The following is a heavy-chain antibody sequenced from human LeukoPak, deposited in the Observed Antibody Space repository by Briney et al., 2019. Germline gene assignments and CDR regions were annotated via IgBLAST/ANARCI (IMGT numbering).Heavy chain of an antibody. Sequence: GRSLRLSCAASGFTFDDYAMHWVRQAPGKGLEWVSGISWNSGCIGYADSVKGRFTISRDSAKNSLYLQMNSLRAEDTALYYCAKDIGDDYGGNTFDIWGQGTMVTVSS. CDR3: AKDIGDDYGGNTFDI. J-gene: IGHJ3*02. V-gene: IGHV3-9*01. CDR1: GFTFDDYA. CDR2: ISWNSGCI. D-gene: IGHD4-17*01.